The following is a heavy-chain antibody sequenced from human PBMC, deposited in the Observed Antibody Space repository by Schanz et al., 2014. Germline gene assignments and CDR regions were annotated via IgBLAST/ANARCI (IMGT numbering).Heavy chain of an antibody. CDR2: IYYGVGF. D-gene: IGHD6-13*01. CDR3: ARGIAASFDL. CDR1: GGSISGDY. J-gene: IGHJ4*02. V-gene: IGHV4-59*08. Sequence: QVQLQESGPGLVKPSETLSLTCTVSGGSISGDYWTWIRQPPGKGLEWIGYIYYGVGFKYNPSLRGRAPISANPPRGRFPLDRAPVTAADTAVYYCARGIAASFDLWGQGTLVTVSS.